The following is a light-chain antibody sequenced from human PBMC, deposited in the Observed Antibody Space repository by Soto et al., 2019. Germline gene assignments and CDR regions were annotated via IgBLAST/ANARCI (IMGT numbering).Light chain of an antibody. CDR2: DVS. V-gene: IGLV2-14*01. CDR3: SSYTSSSTLE. J-gene: IGLJ2*01. Sequence: QSALTQPASVCGSPGQSITISCTGTSSDVGGYNYVSWYQQHPGKAPKHMIYDVSNRPSGVSNRFSGSKSGNTASLTISGLQAEDEADYYCSSYTSSSTLEFGGGTKLTVL. CDR1: SSDVGGYNY.